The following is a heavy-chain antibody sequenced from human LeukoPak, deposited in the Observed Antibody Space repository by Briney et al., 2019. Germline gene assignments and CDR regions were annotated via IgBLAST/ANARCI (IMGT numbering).Heavy chain of an antibody. Sequence: HPGGSLRLSCAASGFTFSSYGMHWVRQAPGKGLEWVAVISLDGSDKYYADSVKGRFTISRDNSKNTLYLLMNSLRVEDTAVYYCANGMTTLDYWGQGTLVTVSS. CDR2: ISLDGSDK. CDR1: GFTFSSYG. D-gene: IGHD4-11*01. CDR3: ANGMTTLDY. V-gene: IGHV3-30*18. J-gene: IGHJ4*02.